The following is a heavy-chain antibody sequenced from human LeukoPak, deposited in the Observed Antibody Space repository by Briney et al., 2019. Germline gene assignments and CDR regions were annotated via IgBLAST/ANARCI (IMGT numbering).Heavy chain of an antibody. V-gene: IGHV3-23*01. Sequence: GGSLRLSCAASGLTFSSYAMAWVRQAPGTGLEWVSAISGNGDSTYYAGSVKGRFTISRDNSKNTLYLQMNSLRAEDTAVYYCAKKAHSSTWSNFDYWGQGTLVTVSS. D-gene: IGHD6-13*01. CDR2: ISGNGDST. J-gene: IGHJ4*02. CDR3: AKKAHSSTWSNFDY. CDR1: GLTFSSYA.